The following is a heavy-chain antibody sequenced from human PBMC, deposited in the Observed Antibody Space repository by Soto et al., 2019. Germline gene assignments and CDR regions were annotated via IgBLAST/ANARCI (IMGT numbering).Heavy chain of an antibody. V-gene: IGHV4-34*01. D-gene: IGHD6-19*01. CDR3: ARAHPTAGAAVAGTSGNWFDP. CDR1: GGSFSGYY. Sequence: SETLSLTCAVYGGSFSGYYWSWIRQPPGKGLEWIGEINLSGSTNYNPSLKRRVTISVDTSKNQFSLKLSSVTAADTAVYYCARAHPTAGAAVAGTSGNWFDPWGQGTLVTVSS. J-gene: IGHJ5*02. CDR2: INLSGST.